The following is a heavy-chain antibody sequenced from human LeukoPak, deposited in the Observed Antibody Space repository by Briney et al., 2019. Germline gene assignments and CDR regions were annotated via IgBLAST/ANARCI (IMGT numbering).Heavy chain of an antibody. D-gene: IGHD3-22*01. CDR2: ISAYNGNT. Sequence: ASVKVSCKASGGTFSSYAISWVRQAPGQGLEWMGWISAYNGNTNYAQKLQGRVTMTTDTSTSTAYMELRSLRSDDTAVYYCATDMGYYDSSGYPPGYWGQGTLVTVSS. CDR3: ATDMGYYDSSGYPPGY. V-gene: IGHV1-18*01. CDR1: GGTFSSYA. J-gene: IGHJ4*02.